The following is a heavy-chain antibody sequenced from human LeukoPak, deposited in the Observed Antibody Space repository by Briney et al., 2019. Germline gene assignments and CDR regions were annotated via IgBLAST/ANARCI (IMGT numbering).Heavy chain of an antibody. CDR3: AKGLYSGYQPPRVIGASAFDI. CDR1: GFTFSSYG. Sequence: PGGSLRLSXAASGFTFSSYGMHWVRQAPGKGLEWVAFIRYDGSNIYYADSVKGRFTISRDNSKNTLYLQMNSLRAEDTAVYYCAKGLYSGYQPPRVIGASAFDIWGQGTMVTVSS. J-gene: IGHJ3*02. CDR2: IRYDGSNI. D-gene: IGHD5-12*01. V-gene: IGHV3-30*02.